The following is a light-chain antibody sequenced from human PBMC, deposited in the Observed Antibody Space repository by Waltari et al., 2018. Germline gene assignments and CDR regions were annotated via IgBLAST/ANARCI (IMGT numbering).Light chain of an antibody. V-gene: IGLV2-14*01. CDR2: EVS. CDR1: DSDVGAYDF. Sequence: QSALTQPASVSGSPGQSITISCSGTDSDVGAYDFFSWYQQHPGKAPHLIIYEVSNRPSGISKLFSASKSGNTASLTISGLQAEDEADYYCSSYTTSSAPGVFGTGTRVTVL. J-gene: IGLJ1*01. CDR3: SSYTTSSAPGV.